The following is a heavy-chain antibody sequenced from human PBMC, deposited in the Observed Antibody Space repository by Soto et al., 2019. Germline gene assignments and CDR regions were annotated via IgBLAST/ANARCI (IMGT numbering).Heavy chain of an antibody. D-gene: IGHD3-10*01. J-gene: IGHJ4*02. CDR1: GFTFDDYG. CDR3: ARDGGSYYYGSGSYSDFDY. V-gene: IGHV3-20*04. CDR2: INWNGGST. Sequence: PGWSLRLSCAASGFTFDDYGMSWVRQAPGKGLEWVSGINWNGGSTGYADSVKGRFTISRDNAKNSLYLQMNSLRAEDTAVYYCARDGGSYYYGSGSYSDFDYWGQGTLVTVSS.